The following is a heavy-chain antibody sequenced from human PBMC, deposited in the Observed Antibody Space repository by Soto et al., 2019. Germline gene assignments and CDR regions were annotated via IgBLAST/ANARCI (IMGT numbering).Heavy chain of an antibody. J-gene: IGHJ4*02. Sequence: SCIRQAPGKGLEWVSYISTSVSTIYYADSVEGRFTISRDNAKNSLYLQMNSLRVEDTAVYYCARVTSWGYFDYWGQGISVTVPS. D-gene: IGHD3-16*01. CDR2: ISTSVSTI. CDR3: ARVTSWGYFDY. V-gene: IGHV3-11*01.